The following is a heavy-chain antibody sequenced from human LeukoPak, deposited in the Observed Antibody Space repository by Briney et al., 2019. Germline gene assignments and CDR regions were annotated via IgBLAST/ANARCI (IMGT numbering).Heavy chain of an antibody. CDR3: ARDPSPEYYYYYMDV. Sequence: GGSLRPSCAASGFTFSSYWMHWVRQAPGKGLVWVSRINSDGSSTSYADSVKGRFTISRDNAKNTLYLQMNSLRAEDTAVYYCARDPSPEYYYYYMDVWGKGTTVTVSS. CDR1: GFTFSSYW. CDR2: INSDGSST. J-gene: IGHJ6*03. V-gene: IGHV3-74*01.